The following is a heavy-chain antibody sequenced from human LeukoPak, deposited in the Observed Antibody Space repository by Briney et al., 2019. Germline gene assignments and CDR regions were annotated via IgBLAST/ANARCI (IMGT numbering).Heavy chain of an antibody. D-gene: IGHD3-10*01. J-gene: IGHJ5*02. CDR1: GGSISSYY. V-gene: IGHV4-59*01. CDR2: IYYSGST. Sequence: SETLSLTCTVFGGSISSYYWSWIRQPPGKGLEWIGYIYYSGSTNYNPSLKSRVTISVDTSKNQFSLKLSSVTAADTAVYYCARDGSGSYWAPWFDPWGQGTLVTVSS. CDR3: ARDGSGSYWAPWFDP.